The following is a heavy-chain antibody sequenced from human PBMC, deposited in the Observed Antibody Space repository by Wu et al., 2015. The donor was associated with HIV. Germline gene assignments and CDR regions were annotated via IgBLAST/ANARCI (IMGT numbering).Heavy chain of an antibody. Sequence: QVQLVQSGSEVKKPGASVKVACKASGYNFTDYGFHWVRQAPGQGLEWMGWISAHNGNTKYEQKLQGRVAMTTDTSTDTAYMELRSLRSGDTAVFYCARGHYYDASSSPMYWGQGTLVTVSS. V-gene: IGHV1-18*01. D-gene: IGHD3-22*01. CDR2: ISAHNGNT. J-gene: IGHJ4*02. CDR3: ARGHYYDASSSPMY. CDR1: GYNFTDYG.